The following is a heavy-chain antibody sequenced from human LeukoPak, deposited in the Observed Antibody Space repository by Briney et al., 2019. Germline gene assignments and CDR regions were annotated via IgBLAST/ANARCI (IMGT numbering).Heavy chain of an antibody. CDR1: GFTFGDYA. Sequence: GSLRLSCTASGFTFGDYAMSWVRQAPGKGLEWVGFIRSKAYGGTTEYAASVKGRFTISRDDSKSIAYLQMNSLKTEDTAVYYCTKNRDFDYWGQGTLVTVSS. CDR3: TKNRDFDY. V-gene: IGHV3-49*04. CDR2: IRSKAYGGTT. J-gene: IGHJ4*02.